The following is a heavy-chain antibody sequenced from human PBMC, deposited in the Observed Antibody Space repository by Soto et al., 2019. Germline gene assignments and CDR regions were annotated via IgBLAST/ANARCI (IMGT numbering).Heavy chain of an antibody. CDR1: GYTFISYY. J-gene: IGHJ4*02. D-gene: IGHD6-13*01. Sequence: ASVKVSCKASGYTFISYYMHCVQQAPGQGLEWMGIINPNGGSTSHAQKFQGRVTMTRDTSTSTVYMELSNLRSEDTAVYYCARTETYVTAAVHFDYWGQGTLVTVSS. CDR3: ARTETYVTAAVHFDY. V-gene: IGHV1-46*03. CDR2: INPNGGST.